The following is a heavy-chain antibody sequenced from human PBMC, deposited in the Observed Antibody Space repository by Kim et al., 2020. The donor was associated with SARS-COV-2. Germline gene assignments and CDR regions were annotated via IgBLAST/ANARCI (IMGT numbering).Heavy chain of an antibody. J-gene: IGHJ2*01. V-gene: IGHV4-39*01. CDR3: ARSWQVGDCSGGSCYWYFDL. Sequence: RVTISVDTSKNQFSLKLSSVTAADTAVYYCARSWQVGDCSGGSCYWYFDLWGRGTLVTVSS. D-gene: IGHD2-15*01.